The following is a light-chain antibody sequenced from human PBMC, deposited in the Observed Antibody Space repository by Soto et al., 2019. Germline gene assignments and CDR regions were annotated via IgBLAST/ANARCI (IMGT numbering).Light chain of an antibody. CDR3: QQYYNTPYT. V-gene: IGKV4-1*01. Sequence: DIVMTQSPDSLAVSLGERATINCKSSQSVLYSSNNNNYLAWYQQKPGQSPKLLIYWASTRESGVPDRFSGSGSGTDFTLTISSLQAGDVAVYYCQQYYNTPYTFGQGTKLEIK. CDR1: QSVLYSSNNNNY. J-gene: IGKJ2*01. CDR2: WAS.